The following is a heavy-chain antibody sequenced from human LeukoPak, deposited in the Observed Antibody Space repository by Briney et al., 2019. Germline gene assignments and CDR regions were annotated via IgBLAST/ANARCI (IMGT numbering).Heavy chain of an antibody. V-gene: IGHV3-7*01. CDR1: GFTFNIYW. Sequence: GGSLRLSCTASGFTFNIYWMTWVRQAPGKGLEWVANIKEDGSEKYYMDSVKGRFTVSRDNAKNSLYLQMNSLRAEDTAVYYCARLSPVTMIVVSYWYFDLWGRGTLVTVSS. CDR3: ARLSPVTMIVVSYWYFDL. CDR2: IKEDGSEK. J-gene: IGHJ2*01. D-gene: IGHD3-22*01.